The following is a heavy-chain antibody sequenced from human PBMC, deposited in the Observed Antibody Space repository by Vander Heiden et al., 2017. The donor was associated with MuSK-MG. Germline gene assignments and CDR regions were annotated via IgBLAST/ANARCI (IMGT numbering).Heavy chain of an antibody. CDR3: ARVTYYYGSGSYRRPYDY. Sequence: QVQLQQWGAGLLKPSETLSLTCAVYGGSFSGYYWSWIRQPPGKGLEWIGEINHSGSTNYNPSLKNRVTISVDTSKNQFSLKLSSVTAADTAVYYCARVTYYYGSGSYRRPYDYWGQGTLVTVSS. CDR1: GGSFSGYY. CDR2: INHSGST. J-gene: IGHJ4*02. V-gene: IGHV4-34*01. D-gene: IGHD3-10*01.